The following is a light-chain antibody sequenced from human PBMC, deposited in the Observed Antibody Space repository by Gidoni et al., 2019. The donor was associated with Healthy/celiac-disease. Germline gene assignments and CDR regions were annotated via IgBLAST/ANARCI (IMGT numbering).Light chain of an antibody. J-gene: IGLJ2*01. Sequence: SYELPQPPSVSVSPGQTARITCSGDALPKQYAYWYQQKPGQAPVLVIYKDSERPSGIPERFSGSSSGTTVTLTISGVQAEDEADYYCQSADSSGTSPFGGGTKLTVL. V-gene: IGLV3-25*03. CDR3: QSADSSGTSP. CDR2: KDS. CDR1: ALPKQY.